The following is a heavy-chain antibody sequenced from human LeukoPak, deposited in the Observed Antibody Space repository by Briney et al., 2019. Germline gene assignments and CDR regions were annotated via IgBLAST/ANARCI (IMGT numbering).Heavy chain of an antibody. V-gene: IGHV3-48*03. CDR1: GFTFSSYE. CDR3: ASVNGDYFDY. CDR2: ISSSGSTI. D-gene: IGHD4-17*01. J-gene: IGHJ4*02. Sequence: GGSLRLSCAASGFTFSSYEMNWVRQAPGKGLEWVSYISSSGSTIYYADSVKGRFTISRDNAKNSLYLQMNSLRAEDTAVYYCASVNGDYFDYWGQGTLVTVSS.